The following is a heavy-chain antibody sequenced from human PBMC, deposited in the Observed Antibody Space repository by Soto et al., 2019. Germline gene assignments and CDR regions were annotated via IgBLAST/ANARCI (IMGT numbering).Heavy chain of an antibody. Sequence: VGSLRLSCAASGFTFSSYAMHWVRQAPGKGLEWVAVISYDGSNKYYADSVKGRFTISRDNSKNTLYLQMNSLRAEDTAVYYCARDLGGQYYYYYGMDVWGQGTTVTVSS. CDR2: ISYDGSNK. J-gene: IGHJ6*02. D-gene: IGHD2-15*01. V-gene: IGHV3-30-3*01. CDR1: GFTFSSYA. CDR3: ARDLGGQYYYYYGMDV.